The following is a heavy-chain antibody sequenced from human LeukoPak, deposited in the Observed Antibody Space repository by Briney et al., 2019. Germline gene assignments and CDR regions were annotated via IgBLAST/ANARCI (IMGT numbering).Heavy chain of an antibody. CDR2: ISYDGSNK. D-gene: IGHD2/OR15-2a*01. CDR1: GFTFSSYA. J-gene: IGHJ1*01. Sequence: PGRSLRLSCAASGFTFSSYAMHWVRQAPGKGLEWVAVISYDGSNKYYADSVKGRFTISRDNSKNTLYLQMNSLRAEDTAVYYCARDGDQRAFQFWGQGTLVTVSS. V-gene: IGHV3-30-3*01. CDR3: ARDGDQRAFQF.